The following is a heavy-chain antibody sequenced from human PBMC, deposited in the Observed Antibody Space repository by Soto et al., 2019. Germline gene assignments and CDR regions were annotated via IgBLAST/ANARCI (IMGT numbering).Heavy chain of an antibody. V-gene: IGHV4-59*01. CDR2: IYYSGST. D-gene: IGHD3-3*01. Sequence: PSETLSLTCTVSGGSISSYYWSWIRQPPGKGLEWIGYIYYSGSTNYNPSLKSRVTISVDTSKNQFSLKLSSVTAADTAVYYCARGFTIFGVVSLYYFDYWGQGTLVTVSS. CDR1: GGSISSYY. CDR3: ARGFTIFGVVSLYYFDY. J-gene: IGHJ4*02.